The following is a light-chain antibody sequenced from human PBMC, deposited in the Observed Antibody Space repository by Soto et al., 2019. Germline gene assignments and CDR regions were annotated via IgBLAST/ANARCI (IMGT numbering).Light chain of an antibody. CDR1: QSVSSN. CDR3: QQYGSSPPIT. Sequence: EIVITQSPATLSVSPGERATLSCSASQSVSSNLAWCQQRPGQAPRLVMYGASTRANGMPARFRGSGSGTEFTLTISRLEHEDFTVYYCQQYGSSPPITFGQGTRLEIK. CDR2: GAS. J-gene: IGKJ5*01. V-gene: IGKV3D-15*01.